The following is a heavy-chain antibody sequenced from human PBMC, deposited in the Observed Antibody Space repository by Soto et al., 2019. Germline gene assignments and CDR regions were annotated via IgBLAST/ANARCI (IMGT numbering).Heavy chain of an antibody. Sequence: ELQLVESGGGLVQPGGSLRLSCAASGFTFSNFWIHWVRQAPGKGLVWVSGISGDGTTATYADSVKGPFTTSRDNAKNKLELQMNSPRAEDTAVYYCARSLARTYYYYFMDVWGKGTTVTVSS. CDR2: ISGDGTTA. V-gene: IGHV3-74*03. CDR1: GFTFSNFW. J-gene: IGHJ6*03. CDR3: ARSLARTYYYYFMDV.